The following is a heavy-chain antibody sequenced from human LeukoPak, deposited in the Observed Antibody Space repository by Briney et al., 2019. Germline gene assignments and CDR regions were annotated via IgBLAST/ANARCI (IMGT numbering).Heavy chain of an antibody. CDR3: ARQYGDFDY. J-gene: IGHJ4*02. D-gene: IGHD4-17*01. CDR2: IYYSGST. V-gene: IGHV4-39*01. Sequence: SETLSLTCTVSGGSISSYYWSWIRQPPGKGLEWIGSIYYSGSTYYNPSLKSRVTISVDTSKNQFSLKLSSVTAADTAVYYCARQYGDFDYWGQGTLVTVSS. CDR1: GGSISSYY.